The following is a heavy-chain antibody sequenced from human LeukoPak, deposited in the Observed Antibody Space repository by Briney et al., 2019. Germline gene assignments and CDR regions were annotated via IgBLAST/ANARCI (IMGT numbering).Heavy chain of an antibody. J-gene: IGHJ4*02. CDR1: GFTFSNYG. D-gene: IGHD5/OR15-5a*01. Sequence: GGSLRLSCAASGFTFSNYGMHWVRQAPGKGLEWVAFIRYDGSNKYYAGSAKGRFTISRDNSKNTLYLQMNSLRAEDTAVYYCAKSVYSVFPDSRVLDYWGQGTLVTVSS. CDR3: AKSVYSVFPDSRVLDY. CDR2: IRYDGSNK. V-gene: IGHV3-30*02.